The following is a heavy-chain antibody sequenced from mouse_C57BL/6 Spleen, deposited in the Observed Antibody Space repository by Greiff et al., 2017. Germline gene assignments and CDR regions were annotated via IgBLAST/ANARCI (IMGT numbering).Heavy chain of an antibody. CDR2: ISYSGIT. CDR3: ARYYYGSSWGYFDY. CDR1: GYSIPSDY. D-gene: IGHD1-1*01. Sequence: EVQLQESRPGLAKPSQTLSLTCSVTGYSIPSDYWNLIRKFPGNKLEYMGYISYSGITYYNPSLKSRISITRDTSKNQYYLQLNSVTTEDTATYYCARYYYGSSWGYFDYWGQGTTLTVSS. V-gene: IGHV3-8*01. J-gene: IGHJ2*01.